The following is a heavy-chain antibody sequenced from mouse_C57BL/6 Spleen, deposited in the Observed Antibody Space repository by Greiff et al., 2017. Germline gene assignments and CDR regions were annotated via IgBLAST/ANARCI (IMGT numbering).Heavy chain of an antibody. V-gene: IGHV1-80*01. D-gene: IGHD1-1*01. Sequence: QVQLQQSGAELVKPGASVKISCKASGYAFSSYGMNWVKQRPGKGLEWIGKIYPGDGDTNYNGKFKGKATLTADNSSSTAYMQISVPTSEYSAVYYCARSPDYFDYWGQGTTLTVAS. CDR2: IYPGDGDT. CDR3: ARSPDYFDY. CDR1: GYAFSSYG. J-gene: IGHJ2*01.